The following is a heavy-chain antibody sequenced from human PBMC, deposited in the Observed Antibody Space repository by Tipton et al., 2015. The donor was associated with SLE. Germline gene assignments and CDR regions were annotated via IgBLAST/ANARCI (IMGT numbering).Heavy chain of an antibody. CDR2: IYHSGGT. CDR1: GGSISSGSYY. V-gene: IGHV4-61*01. J-gene: IGHJ4*02. D-gene: IGHD1-26*01. CDR3: ARGRLGDSQHHFDY. Sequence: LRLSCTVSGGSISSGSYYWSWIRQPPGKGLEWIGYIYHSGGTNHSPSLRSRLTTSVDTSKNQFSLRLSSVTAADTAVYYCARGRLGDSQHHFDYWGQGTLVTVSS.